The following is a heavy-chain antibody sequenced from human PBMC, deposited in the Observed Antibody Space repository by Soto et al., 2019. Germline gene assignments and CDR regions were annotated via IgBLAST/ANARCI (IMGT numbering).Heavy chain of an antibody. CDR1: GGSISSGGYY. CDR3: AREVTIFGVVKWGYFDY. CDR2: IYYSGST. J-gene: IGHJ4*02. V-gene: IGHV4-31*03. Sequence: QVQLQESGPGLVKASQTLSLTCTVSGGSISSGGYYWSWIRQHPGKGLEWIGYIYYSGSTYYNPSLKSRVTISVDTSKNQFSLKLSSVTAADTAVYYCAREVTIFGVVKWGYFDYWGQGTLVTVSS. D-gene: IGHD3-3*01.